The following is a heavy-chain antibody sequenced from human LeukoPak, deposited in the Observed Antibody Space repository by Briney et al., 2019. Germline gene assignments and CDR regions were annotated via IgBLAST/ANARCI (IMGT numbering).Heavy chain of an antibody. Sequence: GGSLRLSCAASRFTVSNNYMSWVRQAPRNGLEWVSVIYSGGSTYYADSVKGRFTISRDNSKNTLYLQINSLRAEDTAVYYCARIYSGSYSDYWGQGTLVTVSS. D-gene: IGHD1-26*01. V-gene: IGHV3-53*01. J-gene: IGHJ4*02. CDR2: IYSGGST. CDR1: RFTVSNNY. CDR3: ARIYSGSYSDY.